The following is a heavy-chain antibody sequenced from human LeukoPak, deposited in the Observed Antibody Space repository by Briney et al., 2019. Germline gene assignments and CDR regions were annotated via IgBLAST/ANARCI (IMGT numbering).Heavy chain of an antibody. Sequence: SETLSLTCTVSGGSISSSSYYWGWIRQPPGKGLEWIGSIYYSGSTYYNPSLKSRVIISVDTSKNQFSLKLSSVTAADTAVYYCARDVVVVAAAMDVWGKGTTVTVSS. CDR3: ARDVVVVAAAMDV. D-gene: IGHD2-15*01. CDR2: IYYSGST. J-gene: IGHJ6*03. V-gene: IGHV4-39*07. CDR1: GGSISSSSYY.